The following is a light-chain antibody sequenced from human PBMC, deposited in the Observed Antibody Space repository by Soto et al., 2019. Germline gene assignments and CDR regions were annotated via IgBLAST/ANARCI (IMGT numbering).Light chain of an antibody. V-gene: IGKV1-17*01. Sequence: QMTQSPSSLSASVRDRVAITCRASQDIGNDLGWYQQKPRKAPKLLIYDASSLERGVASRFSGSGSGTEFTLTISSLQPDDFATYYCQQYDTYSRTFGQGTKVDIK. J-gene: IGKJ1*01. CDR1: QDIGND. CDR2: DAS. CDR3: QQYDTYSRT.